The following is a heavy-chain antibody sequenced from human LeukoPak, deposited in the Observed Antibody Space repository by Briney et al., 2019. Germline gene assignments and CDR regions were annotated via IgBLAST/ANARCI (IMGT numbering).Heavy chain of an antibody. CDR3: ARLKRHKTGTRWFDP. CDR2: ISSSSSYI. J-gene: IGHJ5*02. V-gene: IGHV3-21*01. D-gene: IGHD1-1*01. Sequence: GGSLRLSCAASGFTFSSYSMNWLRQAPGKGLEWVSSISSSSSYIYYADSVKGRFTISRDNAKNSLYLQMNSLRAEDTAVYYCARLKRHKTGTRWFDPWGQGTLVTVSS. CDR1: GFTFSSYS.